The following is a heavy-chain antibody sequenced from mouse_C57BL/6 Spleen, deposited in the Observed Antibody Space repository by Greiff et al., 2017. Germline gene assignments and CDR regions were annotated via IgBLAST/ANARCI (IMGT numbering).Heavy chain of an antibody. J-gene: IGHJ1*03. V-gene: IGHV1-77*01. Sequence: VQLQQSGAELVKPGASVKISCKASGYTFTDYYINWVKQRPGQDLEWIGKIGPGSGSTYYNEKFKGKATLTADKSSSTAYMQLSSLTSEDSAVYFCAFTTVVASHWYFDVWGTGTTVTVSS. CDR1: GYTFTDYY. D-gene: IGHD1-1*01. CDR3: AFTTVVASHWYFDV. CDR2: IGPGSGST.